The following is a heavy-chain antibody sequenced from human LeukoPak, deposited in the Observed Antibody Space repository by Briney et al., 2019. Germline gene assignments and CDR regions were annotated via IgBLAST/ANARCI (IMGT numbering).Heavy chain of an antibody. Sequence: GGSLRLSCAASGFTFDDYTMHWVRQAPGKGLEWVSLISWDGGSTYYADSVKGRFTISRDNSKNSLYLQMNSLRTEDTALYYCAKDGGACSSTSCPNYYYYYMDVWGKGTTVTVSS. CDR3: AKDGGACSSTSCPNYYYYYMDV. CDR1: GFTFDDYT. V-gene: IGHV3-43*01. CDR2: ISWDGGST. J-gene: IGHJ6*03. D-gene: IGHD2-2*01.